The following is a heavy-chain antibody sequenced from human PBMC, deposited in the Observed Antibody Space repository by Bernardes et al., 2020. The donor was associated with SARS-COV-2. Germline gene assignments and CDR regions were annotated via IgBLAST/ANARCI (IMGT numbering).Heavy chain of an antibody. CDR1: GGSISSYY. V-gene: IGHV4-59*01. CDR3: ARGGRFDGSGSLDAFDI. J-gene: IGHJ3*02. D-gene: IGHD3-10*01. CDR2: IYYSGST. Sequence: SETLSLTCTVSGGSISSYYWSWIRQPPGKGLEWIGYIYYSGSTNYNPSLKSRVTISVDTSKNQFSLKLRSVTAADTAMYYCARGGRFDGSGSLDAFDIWGQGTMVTVSS.